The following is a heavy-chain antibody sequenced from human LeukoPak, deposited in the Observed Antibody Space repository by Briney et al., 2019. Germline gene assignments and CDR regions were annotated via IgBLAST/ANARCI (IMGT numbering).Heavy chain of an antibody. CDR1: GGSFSGYY. V-gene: IGHV4-34*01. D-gene: IGHD6-19*01. J-gene: IGHJ4*02. CDR3: ARRGGWLAPFDY. Sequence: SETLSLTCAVYGGSFSGYYWSWIRQPPGKGLEWIGEINHSGSTNYNPSLKSRVTISVDTSKNQFSLKLSSVTAADTAVYYCARRGGWLAPFDYWGQGTLVTVSS. CDR2: INHSGST.